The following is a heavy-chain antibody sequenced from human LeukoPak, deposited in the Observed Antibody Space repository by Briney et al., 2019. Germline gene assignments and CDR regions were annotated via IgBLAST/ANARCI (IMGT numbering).Heavy chain of an antibody. CDR3: ARGGIAVAGTLFDP. Sequence: PSETLSLTCAVYGGSFSGCYWSWIRQPPGKGLEWIGEINHSGSTNYNPSLKSRVTISVDTSKNQFSLKLSSVTAADTAVYYCARGGIAVAGTLFDPWGQGTLVTVSS. V-gene: IGHV4-34*01. CDR2: INHSGST. D-gene: IGHD6-19*01. J-gene: IGHJ5*02. CDR1: GGSFSGCY.